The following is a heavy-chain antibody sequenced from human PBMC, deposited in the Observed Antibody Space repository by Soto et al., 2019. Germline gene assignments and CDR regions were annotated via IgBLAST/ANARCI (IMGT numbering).Heavy chain of an antibody. V-gene: IGHV6-1*01. CDR3: ARGYSYGYFDY. CDR1: GDSVSSNRDA. D-gene: IGHD5-18*01. CDR2: TYYRSKWYS. J-gene: IGHJ4*02. Sequence: SQTLSLTCAISGDSVSSNRDAWNWIRQSPSRGLEWLGRTYYRSKWYSDYPVSVKSRITINPDTAKNQFSLQLNSVTPEDTAVYYCARGYSYGYFDYWGQGTLVTVSS.